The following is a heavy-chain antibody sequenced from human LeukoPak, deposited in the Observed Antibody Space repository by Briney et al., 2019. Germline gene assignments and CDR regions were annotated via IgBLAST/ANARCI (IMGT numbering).Heavy chain of an antibody. CDR2: IGSYGGDT. V-gene: IGHV1-18*01. Sequence: VSVKVSCKATSRISWVRQAPGQGLEWTGWIGSYGGDTYYAQKFQGRVTVTTDTSTSTVYMELRSLRSDDAAVYYCARDLWNFYDDSGYYRDFDSWGQGTLVTVSS. CDR1: TSR. CDR3: ARDLWNFYDDSGYYRDFDS. J-gene: IGHJ5*01. D-gene: IGHD3-22*01.